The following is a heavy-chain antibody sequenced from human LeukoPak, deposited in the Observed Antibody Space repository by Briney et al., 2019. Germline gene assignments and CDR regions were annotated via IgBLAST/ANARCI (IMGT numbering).Heavy chain of an antibody. Sequence: ASVNVSCKASGYTFTSYGISWVRQAPGQGLDWMGWISACNGNTNYAQKLQGRVTMTTDTSTTTAYMELRSLRSDDTAVYYCARGLRIFPEFDYWGQGTLVTVSS. CDR1: GYTFTSYG. D-gene: IGHD2/OR15-2a*01. CDR2: ISACNGNT. CDR3: ARGLRIFPEFDY. J-gene: IGHJ4*02. V-gene: IGHV1-18*01.